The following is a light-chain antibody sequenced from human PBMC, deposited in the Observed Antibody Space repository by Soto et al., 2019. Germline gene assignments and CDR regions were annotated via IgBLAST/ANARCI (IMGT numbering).Light chain of an antibody. CDR3: QQSYSTPLT. CDR2: GAS. J-gene: IGKJ1*01. CDR1: QSISSY. Sequence: DIQMTQSPSSLSASVGDRVTITCRASQSISSYLHWYQQTPGKAPKLLIYGASSLQGGVPSRFSGSGSGTESTLSIRSLQPEHFATYYCQQSYSTPLTFVQETNVVSK. V-gene: IGKV1-39*01.